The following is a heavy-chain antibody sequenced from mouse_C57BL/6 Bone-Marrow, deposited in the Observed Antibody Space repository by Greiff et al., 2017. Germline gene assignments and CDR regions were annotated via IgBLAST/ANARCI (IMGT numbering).Heavy chain of an antibody. CDR1: GYTFTGYW. V-gene: IGHV1-9*01. CDR2: ILPGSGST. CDR3: ARSGYDYDPAWFAY. Sequence: VQLQQSGAELMKPGASVKLSCKATGYTFTGYWIEWVKQRPGHGLEWIGEILPGSGSTNYNEKFKGKAPITADTSSNTAYMQLSSLTTEDSGIYYGARSGYDYDPAWFAYWGQGTLVTVSA. J-gene: IGHJ3*01. D-gene: IGHD2-4*01.